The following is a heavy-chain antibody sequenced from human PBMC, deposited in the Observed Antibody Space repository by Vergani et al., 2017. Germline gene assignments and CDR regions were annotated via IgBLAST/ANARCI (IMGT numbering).Heavy chain of an antibody. CDR3: ARLQFGAAAPDY. CDR1: GGSISNYY. CDR2: MYYSGRT. Sequence: QVQLQESGPGLVKPSETLSLTCTVSGGSISNYYWSWIRQPPGKGLEWIGYMYYSGRTNYNPSLKSRVTMLVDTSKNQFSLKLTSVTAADTAVYYCARLQFGAAAPDYWGQGTLVIVS. J-gene: IGHJ4*02. V-gene: IGHV4-59*01. D-gene: IGHD6-13*01.